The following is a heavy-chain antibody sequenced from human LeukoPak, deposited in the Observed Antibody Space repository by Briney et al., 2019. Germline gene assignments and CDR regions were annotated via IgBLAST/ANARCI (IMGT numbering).Heavy chain of an antibody. D-gene: IGHD5-12*01. CDR1: GGSISSSSYY. CDR3: ASYSGYGYYFDY. J-gene: IGHJ4*02. Sequence: PSETLSLTCTVSGGSISSSSYYWGWIRQPTGKGLEGIGSIYYSGSTYYNTSLKSRVTISVHTSKNQFSLKLSSVTAADTAVYYCASYSGYGYYFDYWGQGTLVTVSS. CDR2: IYYSGST. V-gene: IGHV4-39*07.